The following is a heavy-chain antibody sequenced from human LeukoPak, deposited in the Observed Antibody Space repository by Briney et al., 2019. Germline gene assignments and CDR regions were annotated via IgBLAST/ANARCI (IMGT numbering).Heavy chain of an antibody. V-gene: IGHV4-59*08. D-gene: IGHD2-15*01. Sequence: PSETLSLTCTVSGGSISSYYWSWIRQPPGKGLEWIGYFSYIRSTNYNPSLKSRVTMSVDTSKNQLSLKLTSVTAADTAVYYCARVGDGWRAAFDIWGQGTMVTVSS. CDR1: GGSISSYY. CDR3: ARVGDGWRAAFDI. CDR2: FSYIRST. J-gene: IGHJ3*02.